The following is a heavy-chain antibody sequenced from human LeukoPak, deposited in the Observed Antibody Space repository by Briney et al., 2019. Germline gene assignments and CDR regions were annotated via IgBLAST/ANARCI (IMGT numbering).Heavy chain of an antibody. CDR1: GCSISSYY. CDR2: IYYSGST. Sequence: PSETLSLTCTVSGCSISSYYWSWIRQPPGKGLEWIGYIYYSGSTNYNPSLKSRVNISVDTSKNQFSLKLSSVTAADTAVYYCARDKFTYGYWGQGTLVTVSS. J-gene: IGHJ4*02. V-gene: IGHV4-59*01. CDR3: ARDKFTYGY. D-gene: IGHD4-17*01.